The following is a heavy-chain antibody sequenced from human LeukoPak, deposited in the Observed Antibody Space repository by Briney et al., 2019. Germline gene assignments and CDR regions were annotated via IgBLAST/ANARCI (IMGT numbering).Heavy chain of an antibody. CDR3: ATDAFDI. V-gene: IGHV3-33*08. CDR2: IWYGGSNK. CDR1: GFTFSSYS. Sequence: GGSLRLSCAASGFTFSSYSMNWVRQAPGKGLEWVAVIWYGGSNKYYADSVKGRFTISRDNSKNTLYLQMNSLRAEDTAVYYCATDAFDIWGQGTMVTVSS. J-gene: IGHJ3*02.